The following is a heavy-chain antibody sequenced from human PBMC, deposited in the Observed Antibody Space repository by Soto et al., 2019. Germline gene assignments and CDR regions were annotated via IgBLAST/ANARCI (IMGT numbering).Heavy chain of an antibody. CDR2: ISYDGSNK. Sequence: GGSLRLSCAASXFTFSSYAMHWVRQSPGKGLEWVAVISYDGSNKYYADSVKGRFTISRDNSKNTLYLQMNSLRAEDTAVYYCESTVGTAMTYGMDVWGQGTTVTVSS. D-gene: IGHD5-18*01. CDR3: ESTVGTAMTYGMDV. V-gene: IGHV3-30-3*01. CDR1: XFTFSSYA. J-gene: IGHJ6*02.